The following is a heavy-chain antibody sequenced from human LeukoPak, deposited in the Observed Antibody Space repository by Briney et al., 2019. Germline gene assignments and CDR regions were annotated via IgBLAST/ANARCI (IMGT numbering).Heavy chain of an antibody. D-gene: IGHD3-3*01. V-gene: IGHV3-21*01. J-gene: IGHJ6*03. Sequence: GGALRLSCAASGFSFRTHSMKWGRQAPGKGVEWVSSITRFGSDIYYADSVKGRFTISRDDGKNSLYLQMNSLGAEDSAVYYCARAHDFWSGYGGNYMDVWGKGTTVTVSS. CDR1: GFSFRTHS. CDR2: ITRFGSDI. CDR3: ARAHDFWSGYGGNYMDV.